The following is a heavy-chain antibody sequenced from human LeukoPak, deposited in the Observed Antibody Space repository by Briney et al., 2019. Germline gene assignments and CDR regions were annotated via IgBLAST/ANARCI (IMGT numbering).Heavy chain of an antibody. CDR2: IYSSGST. CDR1: GGSISSYY. J-gene: IGHJ3*02. D-gene: IGHD1-7*01. Sequence: SETLSLTCTVSGGSISSYYWSWIRQPPGKGLEWIGYIYSSGSTNYNPSLKSRVTISVDTSKNQFSLKLSSVTAADTAVYYCARAPRDPANFDDAFDIWGQGTMVTVSS. V-gene: IGHV4-59*08. CDR3: ARAPRDPANFDDAFDI.